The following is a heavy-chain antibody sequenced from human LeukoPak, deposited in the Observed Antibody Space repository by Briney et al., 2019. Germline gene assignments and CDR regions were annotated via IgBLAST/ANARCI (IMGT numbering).Heavy chain of an antibody. CDR2: IKRDGSEK. Sequence: GGSLRLSCAASGFTFSSYWMTWVRQAPGKGLEWVANIKRDGSEKHYVDSVKGRFTISRDNAKNSMFLQMNSLRAEDTAVYYCARALWSGPVYYGMDVWGQGTTVTVSS. J-gene: IGHJ6*02. CDR3: ARALWSGPVYYGMDV. V-gene: IGHV3-7*03. CDR1: GFTFSSYW. D-gene: IGHD3-10*01.